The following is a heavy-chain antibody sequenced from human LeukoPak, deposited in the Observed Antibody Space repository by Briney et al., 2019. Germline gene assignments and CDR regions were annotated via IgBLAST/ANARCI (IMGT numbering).Heavy chain of an antibody. J-gene: IGHJ3*02. CDR2: INHRGNT. Sequence: SETLSLTCDVYGGSFSGYYWTWIRHPPGKGLEWIGEINHRGNTNYNPSLKSRVTISVGTSKNQFSLKLDSVTAADTAMYYCADALPTRPFDMSGQGTVVIVSS. V-gene: IGHV4-34*01. CDR1: GGSFSGYY. CDR3: ADALPTRPFDM.